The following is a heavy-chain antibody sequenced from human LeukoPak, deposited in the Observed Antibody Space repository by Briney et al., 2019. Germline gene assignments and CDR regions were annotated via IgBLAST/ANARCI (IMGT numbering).Heavy chain of an antibody. J-gene: IGHJ5*02. CDR2: INHSGTT. Sequence: SETLSLTCAVSGGSISSTNWWSWVRQPPGKGLEWIGEINHSGTTNYNPSLKSRVTMSVDKSKNQFSLKLSSVTAADTAVYYCARGIPAAGSYYFDPWGQGTLVTVSS. D-gene: IGHD6-13*01. V-gene: IGHV4-4*02. CDR3: ARGIPAAGSYYFDP. CDR1: GGSISSTNW.